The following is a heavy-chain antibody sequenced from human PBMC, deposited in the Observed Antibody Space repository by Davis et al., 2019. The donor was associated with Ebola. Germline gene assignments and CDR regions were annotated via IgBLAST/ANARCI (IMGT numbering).Heavy chain of an antibody. Sequence: ASVKVSCKTSGYTFISYDIHWVRQAPRQGLEWMGWISAYTGDTQYSQKFQGRVTLTTDTSTSTAYMELRSLKSDDTAVYFCARDVGEVQAGFDYWGQGTLVTVSS. CDR1: GYTFISYD. CDR3: ARDVGEVQAGFDY. V-gene: IGHV1-18*01. D-gene: IGHD1-1*01. CDR2: ISAYTGDT. J-gene: IGHJ4*02.